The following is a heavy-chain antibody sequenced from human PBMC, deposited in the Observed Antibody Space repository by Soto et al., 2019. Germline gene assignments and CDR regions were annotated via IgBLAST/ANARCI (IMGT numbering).Heavy chain of an antibody. CDR1: GYTFTSYD. J-gene: IGHJ4*02. D-gene: IGHD4-17*01. V-gene: IGHV1-8*01. CDR2: XXPXXXKT. CDR3: ARTLYGDNVDY. Sequence: XSVKVSCKASGYTFTSYDINWVRQATGQXXXXXXXXXPXXXKTXXEQXXXXXXXIXXXXXXTTAYMELSSMRSEDTAVYYCARTLYGDNVDYWGQGPLVTVSS.